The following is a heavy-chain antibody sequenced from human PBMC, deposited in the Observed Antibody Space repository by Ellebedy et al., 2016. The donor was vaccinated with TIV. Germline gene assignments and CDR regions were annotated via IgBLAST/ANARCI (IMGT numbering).Heavy chain of an antibody. CDR3: SRHRGYGMDV. D-gene: IGHD3-10*01. Sequence: GESLKISCKASGYSFSTYWITWVRQMHGKGLEWMGKIDPTDSYTNYSPSFQGLVTISADESASTAYLQWPSLKASDSATYYCSRHRGYGMDVWGQGTTVTVSS. J-gene: IGHJ6*02. CDR1: GYSFSTYW. V-gene: IGHV5-10-1*01. CDR2: IDPTDSYT.